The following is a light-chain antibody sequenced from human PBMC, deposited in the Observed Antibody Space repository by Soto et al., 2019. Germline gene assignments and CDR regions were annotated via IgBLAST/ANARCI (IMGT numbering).Light chain of an antibody. V-gene: IGLV2-14*03. CDR2: DVS. CDR3: SSYAGTSIPYVV. J-gene: IGLJ2*01. Sequence: QSALTQPASVSGSPGQSITISCTGTSSDVGAYKSVSWYQQHADKAPKLVIYDVSSRSSGISNRFSVSKSGNTASLTSTGLQAEDEADDSCSSYAGTSIPYVVFGGGTKLTVL. CDR1: SSDVGAYKS.